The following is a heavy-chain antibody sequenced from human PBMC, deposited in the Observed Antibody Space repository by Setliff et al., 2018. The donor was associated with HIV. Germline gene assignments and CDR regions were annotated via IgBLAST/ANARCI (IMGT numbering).Heavy chain of an antibody. CDR1: SASISNYH. CDR2: IYTSGTT. D-gene: IGHD2-2*01. J-gene: IGHJ5*02. V-gene: IGHV4-4*09. CDR3: AIGDEYPGVFQS. Sequence: ETLSLTCAVSSASISNYHWSWIRQTPGKGLEWIGSIYTSGTTSYNPSLEGRIATSVDLSKNHFSLNLHSVTAADTAVYYCAIGDEYPGVFQSWGQGKVVTVSS.